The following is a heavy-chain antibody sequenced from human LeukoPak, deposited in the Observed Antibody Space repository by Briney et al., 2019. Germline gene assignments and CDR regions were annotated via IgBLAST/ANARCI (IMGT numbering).Heavy chain of an antibody. Sequence: ASVKVSCKVSGYTLTELSMHWVRQAPGKGLEWMGGFDPEDGETIYAQKFQGRVTITTDESTSTAYMELSSLRSEDTAVYYCARSLDSSGYYCDYWGQGTLVTVSS. CDR2: FDPEDGET. V-gene: IGHV1-24*01. CDR3: ARSLDSSGYYCDY. D-gene: IGHD3-22*01. J-gene: IGHJ4*02. CDR1: GYTLTELS.